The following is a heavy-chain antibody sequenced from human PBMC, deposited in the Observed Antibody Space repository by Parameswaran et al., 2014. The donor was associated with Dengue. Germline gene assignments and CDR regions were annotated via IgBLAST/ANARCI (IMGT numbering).Heavy chain of an antibody. D-gene: IGHD3-22*01. V-gene: IGHV1-69*01. Sequence: WVRQAPGQGLEWMGGIIPIFGTANYAQKFQGRVTITADESTSTAYMELSSLRSEDTAVYYCASVYYYDSSGYYPVGSYFDYWGQGTLVTVSS. CDR3: ASVYYYDSSGYYPVGSYFDY. J-gene: IGHJ4*02. CDR2: IIPIFGTA.